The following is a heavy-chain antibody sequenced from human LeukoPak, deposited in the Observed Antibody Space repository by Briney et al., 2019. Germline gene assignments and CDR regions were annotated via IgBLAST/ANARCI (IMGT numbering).Heavy chain of an antibody. D-gene: IGHD1-26*01. CDR3: ARVESGSSMDV. Sequence: ASVKVSCKASGYTFSSYGISWVRQAPGQGLEWMGWISAYNGNTNYAQKLQGRVTMTTDTSTSTDYMELRSLRSDDTAVYYCARVESGSSMDVWGKGTTVTVSS. V-gene: IGHV1-18*01. CDR1: GYTFSSYG. J-gene: IGHJ6*03. CDR2: ISAYNGNT.